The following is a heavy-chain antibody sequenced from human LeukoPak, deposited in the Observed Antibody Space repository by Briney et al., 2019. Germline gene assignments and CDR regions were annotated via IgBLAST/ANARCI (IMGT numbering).Heavy chain of an antibody. CDR3: ARGTYDTYYYYMDV. D-gene: IGHD3-9*01. J-gene: IGHJ6*03. CDR1: GYTFTSYG. Sequence: ASVKVSCKASGYTFTSYGISWVRQAPGQGLEWMGWISAYNGNANYAQKLQGRVTMTTDTSTSTAYMELRSLRSDDTAVYYCARGTYDTYYYYMDVWGKGTTVTVSS. CDR2: ISAYNGNA. V-gene: IGHV1-18*01.